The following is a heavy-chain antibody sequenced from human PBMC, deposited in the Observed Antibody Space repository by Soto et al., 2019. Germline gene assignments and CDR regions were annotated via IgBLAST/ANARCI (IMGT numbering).Heavy chain of an antibody. V-gene: IGHV4-59*01. J-gene: IGHJ4*02. D-gene: IGHD3-22*01. Sequence: QVQLQESGPGLVKPSETLSLTCSVSGASISSYYWSWIRQPPGKGLEWIGYFYYSGSTNYNPSLKSRVTISVDTYKNQFSLKLSSVTAADTAVYYCARSRGGYFDYWGQGTLVTVSS. CDR1: GASISSYY. CDR2: FYYSGST. CDR3: ARSRGGYFDY.